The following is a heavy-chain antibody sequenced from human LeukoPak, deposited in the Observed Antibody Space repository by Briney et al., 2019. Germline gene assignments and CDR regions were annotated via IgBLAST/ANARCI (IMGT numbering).Heavy chain of an antibody. D-gene: IGHD3-22*01. J-gene: IGHJ4*02. Sequence: SETLSLTCTVSGGSINSYYWSWIRQPPGKGLEWIGCIHYSGSTNYNPSLKSRVTISVDTSKNQFSLRLSSVTAADTAVYYCARVRDRSSYFYDFDYWGRGTLVTVSS. CDR2: IHYSGST. CDR1: GGSINSYY. CDR3: ARVRDRSSYFYDFDY. V-gene: IGHV4-59*01.